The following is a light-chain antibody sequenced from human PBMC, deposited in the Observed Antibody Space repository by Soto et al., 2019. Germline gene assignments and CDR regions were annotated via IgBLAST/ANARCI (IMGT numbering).Light chain of an antibody. V-gene: IGKV3-15*01. CDR1: QSVSRN. J-gene: IGKJ2*01. Sequence: EIVMTQSPATLSVSPGERATLSCRASQSVSRNLAWYQQKPGQAPRLLIYGASTRANGIPARFSGSGSGTEFTLTISSLQSEDFALYYCHQYNNWPPYTFGQGTKLEVK. CDR2: GAS. CDR3: HQYNNWPPYT.